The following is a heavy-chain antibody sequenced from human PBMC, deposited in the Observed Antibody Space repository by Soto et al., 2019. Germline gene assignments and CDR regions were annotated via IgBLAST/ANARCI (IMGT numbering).Heavy chain of an antibody. D-gene: IGHD2-21*02. J-gene: IGHJ6*02. CDR1: GFTFSSYA. CDR2: ISYGGSNK. V-gene: IGHV3-30-3*01. CDR3: ARDPVVVVTAIPGLTYYGMDV. Sequence: HPGGSLRLSCAAYGFTFSSYAMQWVRQAPGKGLEWVAVISYGGSNKYYADSVKGRFTISRDNSKNTLYLQMNSLRAEDTAVYYCARDPVVVVTAIPGLTYYGMDVWGQETTVTVSS.